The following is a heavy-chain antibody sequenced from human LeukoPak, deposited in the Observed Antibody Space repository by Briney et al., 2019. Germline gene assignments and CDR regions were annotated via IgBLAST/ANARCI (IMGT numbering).Heavy chain of an antibody. CDR2: IIPIFGTA. CDR1: GGTFSSYA. D-gene: IGHD3-10*01. J-gene: IGHJ1*01. Sequence: GASVKVSCKASGGTFSSYAISWVRQAPGQGLEWMGGIIPIFGTANYAQKFQGRVTITADESTSTAYMELSSLRSEDTAVYYCASPVNPYYYAAAEYFQHWGQGTLVTVSS. V-gene: IGHV1-69*13. CDR3: ASPVNPYYYAAAEYFQH.